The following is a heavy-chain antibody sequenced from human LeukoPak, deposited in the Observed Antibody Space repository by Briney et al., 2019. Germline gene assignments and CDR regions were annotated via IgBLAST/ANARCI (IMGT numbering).Heavy chain of an antibody. D-gene: IGHD3-22*01. CDR3: ARDGRYYDSSGYIRGFDY. Sequence: SETLSLTCAVSGGSISSSNWWSWVRQLPGKGLEWIGEIYHSGSTNYNPSLKSRVTISVDKSKNQLSLKLSSVSAADTAVYYCARDGRYYDSSGYIRGFDYWGQGTLVTVSS. J-gene: IGHJ4*02. CDR2: IYHSGST. V-gene: IGHV4-4*02. CDR1: GGSISSSNW.